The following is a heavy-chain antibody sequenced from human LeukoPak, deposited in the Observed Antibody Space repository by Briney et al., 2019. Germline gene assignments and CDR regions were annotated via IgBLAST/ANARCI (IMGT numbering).Heavy chain of an antibody. CDR3: ARGYYYGSGTYLSPYFDY. J-gene: IGHJ4*02. CDR2: MKQDGSEK. V-gene: IGHV3-7*01. CDR1: GFTFSNYW. D-gene: IGHD3-10*01. Sequence: PGGSLRLSCAASGFTFSNYWMSWVRQAPGKGLEWVANMKQDGSEKYYVDSVKGRVTISRDNAKNSQYLQMHSLRAEDTALYYCARGYYYGSGTYLSPYFDYWGQGTLVTVSS.